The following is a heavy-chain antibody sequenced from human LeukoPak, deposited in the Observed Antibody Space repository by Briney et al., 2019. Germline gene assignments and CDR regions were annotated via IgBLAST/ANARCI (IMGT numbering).Heavy chain of an antibody. CDR2: IYYSGST. Sequence: SETLSLTCTVSGGSISSGDYYWSWIRQPPGKGLEWIVYIYYSGSTYYNPSLKSRVTISVDTSKNQFSLKLSSVTAADTAVYYCARDGGYSSSWSNWFDPWGQGTLVTVSS. CDR3: ARDGGYSSSWSNWFDP. V-gene: IGHV4-30-4*01. CDR1: GGSISSGDYY. D-gene: IGHD6-13*01. J-gene: IGHJ5*02.